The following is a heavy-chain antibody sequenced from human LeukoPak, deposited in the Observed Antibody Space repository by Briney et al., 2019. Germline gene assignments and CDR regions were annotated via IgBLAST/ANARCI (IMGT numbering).Heavy chain of an antibody. CDR3: ARVSLTMVRGVFFDY. D-gene: IGHD3-10*01. CDR1: GGSFSGYY. V-gene: IGHV4-34*01. Sequence: SETLSLTCAVYGGSFSGYYWSWIRQPPGKGLEWIGEINHSGSTNYNPSLKSRVTISVDTSKNQFSLKLSSVTAADTAVYYCARVSLTMVRGVFFDYWGQGTLVTVSS. J-gene: IGHJ4*02. CDR2: INHSGST.